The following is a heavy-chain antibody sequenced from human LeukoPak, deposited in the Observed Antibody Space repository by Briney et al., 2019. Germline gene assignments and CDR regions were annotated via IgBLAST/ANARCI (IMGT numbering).Heavy chain of an antibody. Sequence: GGSLRLSCAASGFTFSSYGMSWVRQAPGKGLEWVSGISGSGGSTYYADSVKGRFTISRDNSKNTLYLQMNSLRAEDTAVYYCAKDDDGDYVNYFDYWGQGTLVTVSS. J-gene: IGHJ4*02. CDR1: GFTFSSYG. V-gene: IGHV3-23*01. CDR2: ISGSGGST. D-gene: IGHD4-17*01. CDR3: AKDDDGDYVNYFDY.